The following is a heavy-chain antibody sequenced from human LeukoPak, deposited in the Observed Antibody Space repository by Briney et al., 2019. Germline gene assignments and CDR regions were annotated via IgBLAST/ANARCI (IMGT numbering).Heavy chain of an antibody. CDR3: VAYTAVTYLTDY. J-gene: IGHJ4*02. D-gene: IGHD4-17*01. CDR1: GFIFSTYN. CDR2: ITSDGGTT. V-gene: IGHV3-64D*06. Sequence: GGSLRLSCSASGFIFSTYNIHWVRQAPGKGLEYVSAITSDGGTTYYADSVKGRFTISRDNSKNTLYLQMSSLRAEDTAVYYCVAYTAVTYLTDYWGQGTLVTVSS.